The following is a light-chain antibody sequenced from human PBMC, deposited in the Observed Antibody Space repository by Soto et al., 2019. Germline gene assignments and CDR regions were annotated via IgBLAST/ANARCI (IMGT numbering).Light chain of an antibody. Sequence: QSALTQPASVSGSPGQSITISCTGTSSEVGGYNYVSWYQQHPANAPILMIYEVSNRPSGVSNGCSGSKSGNKASLTISGLKAEEEADYYCSSYSSSSTLVFGGGTKLTVL. CDR3: SSYSSSSTLV. J-gene: IGLJ2*01. CDR2: EVS. V-gene: IGLV2-14*01. CDR1: SSEVGGYNY.